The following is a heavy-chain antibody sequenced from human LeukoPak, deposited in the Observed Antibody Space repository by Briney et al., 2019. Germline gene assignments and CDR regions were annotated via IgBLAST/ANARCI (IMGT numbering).Heavy chain of an antibody. Sequence: ASVKVSCKPFGYTFNTYGITWVRQAPGQGLEWMGWISPYNGNTNYAQKFQGRVTLTTDTSTSTAYMELRSLRSDDTAVYYCAREVDRGQQPPGYWGQGTLVTVSS. J-gene: IGHJ4*02. V-gene: IGHV1-18*01. CDR3: AREVDRGQQPPGY. CDR2: ISPYNGNT. CDR1: GYTFNTYG. D-gene: IGHD6-13*01.